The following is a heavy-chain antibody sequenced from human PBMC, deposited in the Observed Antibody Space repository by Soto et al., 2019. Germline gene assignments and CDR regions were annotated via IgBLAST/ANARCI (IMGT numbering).Heavy chain of an antibody. CDR1: GYTFTSYD. CDR2: MNPNSGNT. V-gene: IGHV1-8*01. D-gene: IGHD3-3*01. Sequence: ASVKVSCKASGYTFTSYDINWVRQATGQGLEWMGWMNPNSGNTGYAQKFQGRVTMTRNTSISIAYMGLSSLRSEDTAVYYCARRRTPRITIFGVAPGIKGMDVWGQGTTVTVSS. J-gene: IGHJ6*02. CDR3: ARRRTPRITIFGVAPGIKGMDV.